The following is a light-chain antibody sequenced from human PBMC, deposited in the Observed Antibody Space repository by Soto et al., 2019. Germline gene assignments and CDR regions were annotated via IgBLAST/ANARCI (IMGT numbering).Light chain of an antibody. CDR1: QSVSSY. CDR2: EAS. CDR3: QQRGTWPT. J-gene: IGKJ1*01. V-gene: IGKV3-11*01. Sequence: EIVLTQSPATLSLAPGETATLSCRASQSVSSYLAWYQQKPGQAPRLLISEASHRATGIPARFTGSGSGSDFTLTISSLEPEDSAVYYCQQRGTWPTFGQGTKVEIK.